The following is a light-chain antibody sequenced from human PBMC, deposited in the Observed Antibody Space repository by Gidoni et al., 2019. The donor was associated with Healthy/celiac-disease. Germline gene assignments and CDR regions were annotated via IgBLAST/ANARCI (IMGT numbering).Light chain of an antibody. J-gene: IGKJ2*03. CDR3: QQSYSTLLYS. CDR2: AAS. Sequence: DRVTITCRASQSISSYLNWYQQKPGKAPKLLIYAASSLQSGVPSRFSGSGSGTDFTLTISSLQPEDFATYYCQQSYSTLLYSFGQXTKLEIK. V-gene: IGKV1-39*01. CDR1: QSISSY.